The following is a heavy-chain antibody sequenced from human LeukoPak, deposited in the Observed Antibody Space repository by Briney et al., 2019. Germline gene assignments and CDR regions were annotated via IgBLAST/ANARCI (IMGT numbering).Heavy chain of an antibody. CDR3: AREHVTIGLPFDY. V-gene: IGHV4-61*02. CDR1: GGSISSGSYY. J-gene: IGHJ4*02. Sequence: PSETLSLTCTVSGGSISSGSYYWRWIRQPAGKGLEWIGRIYTSGSTNYNPSLKSRVTISVDTSKNQFSLKLSSVTAANTAVYCCAREHVTIGLPFDYWGQGTLVTVSS. D-gene: IGHD4-11*01. CDR2: IYTSGST.